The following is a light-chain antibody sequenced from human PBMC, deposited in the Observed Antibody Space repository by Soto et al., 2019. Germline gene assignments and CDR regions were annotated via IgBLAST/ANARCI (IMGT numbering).Light chain of an antibody. CDR1: QSISSY. V-gene: IGKV1-39*01. CDR3: QPSYSTPFT. Sequence: DIQMTQSPSSLSSSVGDRVTITCRASQSISSYLNWYQQKPGKAPKLLIYAASSLQRGVPSRFSGSGSGTDFTLTISSLQPEDFATYYCQPSYSTPFTFGPGTKVDIK. J-gene: IGKJ3*01. CDR2: AAS.